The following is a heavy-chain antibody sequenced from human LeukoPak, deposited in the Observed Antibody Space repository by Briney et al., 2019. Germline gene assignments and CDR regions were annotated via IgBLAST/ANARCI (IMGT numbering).Heavy chain of an antibody. CDR2: ISYDGSNK. CDR1: GFTFSSYG. J-gene: IGHJ4*02. D-gene: IGHD4-17*01. V-gene: IGHV3-30-3*01. CDR3: AREAYGDYAFDY. Sequence: GGSLRLSCAAAGFTFSSYGMHWVRQAPGKGREGVAVISYDGSNKYDADSVKGRFTISRDNSKNTLYLQMNSLGTEDTAVYYCAREAYGDYAFDYWGQGTLVTVSS.